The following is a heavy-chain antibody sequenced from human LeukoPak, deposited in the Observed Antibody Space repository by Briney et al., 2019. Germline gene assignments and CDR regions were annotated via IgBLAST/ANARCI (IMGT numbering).Heavy chain of an antibody. V-gene: IGHV1-2*04. CDR3: ARAGEKVLDALDI. Sequence: ASVKVSCKASGYTFTGYYMRWVRQAPGQGLEWMGWINPNSGGTNYAQKFQGWVTMTRDTSISTAYMGLSRLRSDDTTVYYCARAGEKVLDALDIWGQGTMVTVSS. CDR2: INPNSGGT. J-gene: IGHJ3*02. CDR1: GYTFTGYY. D-gene: IGHD4-17*01.